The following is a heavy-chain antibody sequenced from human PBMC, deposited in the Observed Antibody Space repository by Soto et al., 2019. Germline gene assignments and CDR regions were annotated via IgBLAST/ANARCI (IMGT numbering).Heavy chain of an antibody. V-gene: IGHV5-51*01. Sequence: GESLKISCKGSGYSFTTYWIGWVRQVPGKGLEWMGIIYPGDSDTRYSPSFQGQVTISADKSISTAYLQWSSLKIEDTAVYYCISGYYYVPTSFWGQGTMVTVSS. D-gene: IGHD3-10*02. J-gene: IGHJ3*01. CDR3: ISGYYYVPTSF. CDR2: IYPGDSDT. CDR1: GYSFTTYW.